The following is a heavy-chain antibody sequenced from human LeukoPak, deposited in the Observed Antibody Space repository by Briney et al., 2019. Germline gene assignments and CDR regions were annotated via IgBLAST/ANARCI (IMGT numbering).Heavy chain of an antibody. J-gene: IGHJ2*01. CDR2: IYPSDSDT. Sequence: GESLQISCKGSGSSFTSYWIGWVRQMPGKRLEWMGIIYPSDSDTRYNPSFQGQVTISADKSISTAFLHWTSLKASDSAMYYCARSDSGWYSDFDLWGRGTLVTVSS. CDR1: GSSFTSYW. V-gene: IGHV5-51*01. CDR3: ARSDSGWYSDFDL. D-gene: IGHD6-19*01.